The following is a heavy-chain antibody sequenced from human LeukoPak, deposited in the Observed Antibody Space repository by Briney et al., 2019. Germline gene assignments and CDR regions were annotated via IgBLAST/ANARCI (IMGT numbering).Heavy chain of an antibody. CDR1: GFTFSSSW. D-gene: IGHD2-21*01. CDR2: IKQDGRKK. V-gene: IGHV3-7*01. CDR3: ARDDWRAFDI. Sequence: PGGSLRLSCAASGFTFSSSWMSCVRQAPGNGLEWVANIKQDGRKKYDVDSVKGQFTISRDNVKNSLYLQMNSLIAEDTGVYYCARDDWRAFDIWGQGTMVTVSS. J-gene: IGHJ3*02.